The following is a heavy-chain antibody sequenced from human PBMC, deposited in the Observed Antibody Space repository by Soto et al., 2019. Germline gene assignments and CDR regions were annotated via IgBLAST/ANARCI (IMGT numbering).Heavy chain of an antibody. D-gene: IGHD3-22*01. V-gene: IGHV3-11*01. CDR1: GFTFSDYY. Sequence: GGSLRLSCAASGFTFSDYYMSWIRQAPGEGLEWVSYISSSDSIVSYAGSVKGRFTISRDNAKNSLYLQMNSLRAEDTAVYFCARDLGYYDSSGYFDYWGQGTLVTVSS. J-gene: IGHJ4*02. CDR3: ARDLGYYDSSGYFDY. CDR2: ISSSDSIV.